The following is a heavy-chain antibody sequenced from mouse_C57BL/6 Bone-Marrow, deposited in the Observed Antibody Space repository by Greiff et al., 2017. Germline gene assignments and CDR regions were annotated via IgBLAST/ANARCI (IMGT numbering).Heavy chain of an antibody. V-gene: IGHV1-69*01. CDR1: GYTFTSYW. J-gene: IGHJ1*03. CDR3: AREKSTPLEWYFDV. Sequence: QVQLQQPGAELVMPGASVKLSCKASGYTFTSYWMHWVKQRPGQGLEWIGDFDPSDSYTNYNQQFKGKSTLTVDKSSNTAYMQLSSLTSEDSAVFDCAREKSTPLEWYFDVWGTGTTVTVSS. D-gene: IGHD5-1*01. CDR2: FDPSDSYT.